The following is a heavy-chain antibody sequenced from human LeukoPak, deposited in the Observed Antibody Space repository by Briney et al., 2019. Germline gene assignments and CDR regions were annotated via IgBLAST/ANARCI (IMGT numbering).Heavy chain of an antibody. CDR3: ARGGSLVGTTPHDTFDI. D-gene: IGHD1-26*01. CDR2: IYYSGST. V-gene: IGHV4-59*01. Sequence: SETLSLTCTVSAAPISSYYWSWIRQPPGKGLEWIGYIYYSGSTNYNPSLKSRVAISVDTSKNQVSQRLSSVTAADTAVYYCARGGSLVGTTPHDTFDIWGQGTVVTVS. J-gene: IGHJ3*02. CDR1: AAPISSYY.